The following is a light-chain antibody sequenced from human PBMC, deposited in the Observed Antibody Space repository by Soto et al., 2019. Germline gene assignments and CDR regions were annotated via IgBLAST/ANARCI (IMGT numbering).Light chain of an antibody. CDR3: HQYNNWPLT. CDR2: GAS. V-gene: IGKV3D-15*01. Sequence: IVITYSPATLSVSPGERATLSCRASHSVSGNLAWYLQKPGQAPRLLIYGASTRATGIPVRFSGSGSGTEFSLTINSLQSEDFAVYYCHQYNNWPLTFGQGTRLEIK. J-gene: IGKJ5*01. CDR1: HSVSGN.